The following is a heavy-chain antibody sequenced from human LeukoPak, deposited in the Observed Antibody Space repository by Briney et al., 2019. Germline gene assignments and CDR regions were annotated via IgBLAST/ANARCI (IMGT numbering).Heavy chain of an antibody. J-gene: IGHJ6*02. CDR1: GGSISSYY. Sequence: SETLSLTCTVSGGSISSYYWSWIRQPPGKGLEWIGYIYYSGSTNYNPSLKSRVTISVDTSKNQFSLKLSSVTAADTAVYYCARDWIHGSGFYYYYGVDVWGQGTTVTVSS. CDR3: ARDWIHGSGFYYYYGVDV. D-gene: IGHD3-10*01. V-gene: IGHV4-59*01. CDR2: IYYSGST.